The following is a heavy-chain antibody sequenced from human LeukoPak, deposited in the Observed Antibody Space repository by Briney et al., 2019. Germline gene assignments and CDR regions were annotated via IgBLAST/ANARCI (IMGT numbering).Heavy chain of an antibody. J-gene: IGHJ4*02. CDR2: TNTDGSST. CDR3: ASISSSWSNFDY. Sequence: GGSLRLSCAASGFTFSSYWMHWVRQAPGRGLVWVSRTNTDGSSTTYADSVKGRFTISRDNAKNTLYLQMNSLRAEDTAVYYCASISSSWSNFDYWGQGTLVTVSS. D-gene: IGHD6-13*01. V-gene: IGHV3-74*01. CDR1: GFTFSSYW.